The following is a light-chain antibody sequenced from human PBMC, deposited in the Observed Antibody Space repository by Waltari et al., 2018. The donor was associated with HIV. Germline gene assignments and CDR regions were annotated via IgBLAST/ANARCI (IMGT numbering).Light chain of an antibody. Sequence: DIQMTQSPSSLSASVGYRVTITCRASQDLNNYLAWFQQKPGKAPKSLIYGASNLQSGVPSRFSGTGSRTDFALTISSLQPEDFATYYCQQYKSYPITFGQGTRLEI. CDR2: GAS. J-gene: IGKJ5*01. V-gene: IGKV1-16*01. CDR1: QDLNNY. CDR3: QQYKSYPIT.